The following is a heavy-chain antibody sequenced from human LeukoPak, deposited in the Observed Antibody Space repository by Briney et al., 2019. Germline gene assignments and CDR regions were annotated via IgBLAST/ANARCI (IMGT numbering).Heavy chain of an antibody. J-gene: IGHJ5*02. CDR2: FDPEDGET. CDR3: ATEGPSGSYYSARNWFDP. Sequence: SVKVSCTVSGYTLTELSMHWVRQAPGKGLEWMGGFDPEDGETIYAQKFQGRVTMTEDTSTDTAYMELSSLRSEATAVYYCATEGPSGSYYSARNWFDPWGQGTLVTVSS. D-gene: IGHD3-10*01. V-gene: IGHV1-24*01. CDR1: GYTLTELS.